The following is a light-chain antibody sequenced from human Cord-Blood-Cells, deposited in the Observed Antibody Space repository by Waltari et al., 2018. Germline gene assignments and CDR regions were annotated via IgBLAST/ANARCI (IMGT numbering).Light chain of an antibody. CDR3: LLSYSGAWV. V-gene: IGLV7-46*01. J-gene: IGLJ3*02. Sequence: HAVVTQEPSLTVSPGGTVTLTCGSSTGAVTSGHYPYWFQQKPGQAPRALISDTSNKHSWTPARFSGSLLGGKAALTLSGAQPEDEAEYYCLLSYSGAWVFGGGTKLTVL. CDR2: DTS. CDR1: TGAVTSGHY.